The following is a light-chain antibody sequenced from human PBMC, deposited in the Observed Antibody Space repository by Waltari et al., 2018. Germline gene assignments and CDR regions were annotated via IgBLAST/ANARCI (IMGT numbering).Light chain of an antibody. V-gene: IGLV2-11*01. Sequence: QSALTQPRSVSGSPGQSVTISCTGTSSDFGGYNYLSWYQQHPGKAPKLMIYDVSKRPSGVPDRFSGSKSGNTASLTISGLQAEDEADYYCCSYAGSYTRYVFGTGTKVTVL. J-gene: IGLJ1*01. CDR3: CSYAGSYTRYV. CDR2: DVS. CDR1: SSDFGGYNY.